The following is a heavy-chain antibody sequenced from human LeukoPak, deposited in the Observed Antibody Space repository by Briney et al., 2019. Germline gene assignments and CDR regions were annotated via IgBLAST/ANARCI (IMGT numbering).Heavy chain of an antibody. D-gene: IGHD4-17*01. V-gene: IGHV4-39*07. CDR1: GGSISSSSYY. CDR3: ARATVTYFDY. CDR2: IYYSGST. Sequence: SETLSLTCIVSGGSISSSSYYWGWIRQPPGKGLEWIGSIYYSGSTYYNPSLKSRVTISVDTSKNQFSLKLSSVTAADTAVYYCARATVTYFDYWGQGTLVTVSS. J-gene: IGHJ4*02.